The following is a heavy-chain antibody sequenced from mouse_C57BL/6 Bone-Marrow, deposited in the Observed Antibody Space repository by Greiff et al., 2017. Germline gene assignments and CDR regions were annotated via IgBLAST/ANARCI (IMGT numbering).Heavy chain of an antibody. CDR3: ARVTMITPWYFDV. D-gene: IGHD2-4*01. Sequence: QVQLQQSGPELVKPGASVKISCKASGYSFTSYYIHWVKQRPGQGLEWIGWIYPGSGNTKYNEKFKGKATLTADTSSSTAYMHLSSLTSEDSAVYYCARVTMITPWYFDVWGTGTTVTVSS. CDR1: GYSFTSYY. CDR2: IYPGSGNT. V-gene: IGHV1-66*01. J-gene: IGHJ1*03.